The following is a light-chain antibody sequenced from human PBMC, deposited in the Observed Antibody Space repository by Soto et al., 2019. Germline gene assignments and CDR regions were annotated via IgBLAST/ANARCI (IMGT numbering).Light chain of an antibody. J-gene: IGKJ1*01. CDR3: QQYNSYPWT. CDR1: QSISSW. CDR2: DAS. Sequence: DLQMPQSPSTLSASVGARVTITCRASQSISSWLAWYPQKPGKAPKLLIYDASSLESGVPSRFSGSGSGTEFTLTISSLQPDDFATYYGQQYNSYPWTCGQGTKVEGK. V-gene: IGKV1-5*01.